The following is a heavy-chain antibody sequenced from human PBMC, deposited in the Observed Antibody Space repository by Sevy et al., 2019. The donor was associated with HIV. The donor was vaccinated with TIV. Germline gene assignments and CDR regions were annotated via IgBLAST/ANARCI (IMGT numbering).Heavy chain of an antibody. CDR2: INPNSGGT. J-gene: IGHJ6*02. CDR3: ARVGSSRSGRTGMDV. Sequence: ASVKVSCKASGYTFTGYYMHWVRQAPGQGLEWMGWINPNSGGTNYAQKFQGRVTMTRDTSISTAYMELSRLRSDDTAVYYCARVGSSRSGRTGMDVWGQGTTVTVSS. V-gene: IGHV1-2*02. D-gene: IGHD3-10*01. CDR1: GYTFTGYY.